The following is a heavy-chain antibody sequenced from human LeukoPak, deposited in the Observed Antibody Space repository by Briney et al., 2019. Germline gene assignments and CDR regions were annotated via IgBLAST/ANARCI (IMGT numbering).Heavy chain of an antibody. CDR1: GFTFTSYS. V-gene: IGHV3-48*01. D-gene: IGHD3-22*01. J-gene: IGHJ4*02. CDR2: ISGSTSNI. CDR3: ARDRALYDSRRGYYYTEDDY. Sequence: PGGSLRLSCAASGFTFTSYSMNWVRQAPGKGLEWVSYISGSTSNIYYADSVKGRFSISRDTAKNSLSLQMNSLRAEDTAVYYCARDRALYDSRRGYYYTEDDYWGQGTLVTVSS.